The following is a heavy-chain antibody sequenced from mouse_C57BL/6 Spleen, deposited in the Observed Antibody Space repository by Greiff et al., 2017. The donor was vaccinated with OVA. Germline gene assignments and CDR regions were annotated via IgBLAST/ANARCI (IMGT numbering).Heavy chain of an antibody. Sequence: QVQLQQPGAELVKPGASVKLSCKASGYTFTSYWMHWVKQRPGQGLEWIGMIHPKSGSTNYNEKFKSKATLTVDKSSSTAYMQLSSLTSEDSAVYYCVRCSSSGYFDYWGQGTTLTVSS. CDR2: IHPKSGST. CDR3: VRCSSSGYFDY. V-gene: IGHV1-64*01. CDR1: GYTFTSYW. J-gene: IGHJ2*01. D-gene: IGHD1-1*01.